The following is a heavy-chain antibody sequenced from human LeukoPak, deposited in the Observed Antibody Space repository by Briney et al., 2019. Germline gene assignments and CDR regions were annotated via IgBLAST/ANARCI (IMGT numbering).Heavy chain of an antibody. V-gene: IGHV4-59*11. D-gene: IGHD3-22*01. J-gene: IGHJ5*02. CDR2: IHYSGST. CDR1: GGSIISHY. Sequence: PSETLSLTCTVSGGSIISHYWSWMWQPPGKGLEWIGYIHYSGSTTYNPSLRSRVTISVDTSKNQISLKLNSVTAADTAVYYCARDEYDNSGYYFRGFDPWGQGTLVTVSS. CDR3: ARDEYDNSGYYFRGFDP.